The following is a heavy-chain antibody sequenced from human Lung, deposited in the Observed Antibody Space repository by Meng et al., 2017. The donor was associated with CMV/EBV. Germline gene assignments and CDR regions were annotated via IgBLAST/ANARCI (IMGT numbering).Heavy chain of an antibody. CDR2: IKQDGSEK. Sequence: GESLKISCAASGFTFRGYWMSWVRQAPGKGLKWVANIKQDGSEKYYVDSVKGRFTISRDNADNSLYLQMNNLRPEDTAVYYCARPLDGYSKSYFYYGMDVWGQGTXVNVAS. CDR1: GFTFRGYW. J-gene: IGHJ6*02. V-gene: IGHV3-7*01. D-gene: IGHD5-24*01. CDR3: ARPLDGYSKSYFYYGMDV.